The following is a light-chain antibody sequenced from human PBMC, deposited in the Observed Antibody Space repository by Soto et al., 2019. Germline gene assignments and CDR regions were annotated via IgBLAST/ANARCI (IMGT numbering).Light chain of an antibody. J-gene: IGKJ1*01. Sequence: ERVMTQSPATLSVSPGERATLSCRASQSVSSNLAWYQQKPGQAPRLLIYGASTRATGIPARFSGSGSGTDFTLTISRLEPEDFAVYYCQQYGHSPRTFGQGTKVDIK. CDR3: QQYGHSPRT. V-gene: IGKV3-15*01. CDR2: GAS. CDR1: QSVSSN.